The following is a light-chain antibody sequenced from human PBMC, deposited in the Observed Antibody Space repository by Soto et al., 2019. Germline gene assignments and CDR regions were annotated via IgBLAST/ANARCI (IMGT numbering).Light chain of an antibody. J-gene: IGKJ1*01. CDR3: QQYYSFPRT. CDR2: AAS. V-gene: IGKV1D-8*01. Sequence: IWMTQSPSVLSASVGDRVTISCRASQGISSCLAWYQQKPGKAPEPLIYAASTLQSGVPSRFSGSGSGTDFTLTISCLQSEDFATYYCQQYYSFPRTFGQGTKVDIK. CDR1: QGISSC.